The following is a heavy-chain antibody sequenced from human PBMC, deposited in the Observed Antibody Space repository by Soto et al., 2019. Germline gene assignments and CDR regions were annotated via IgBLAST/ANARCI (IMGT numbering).Heavy chain of an antibody. J-gene: IGHJ4*02. CDR1: GGSFDGYY. V-gene: IGHV4-34*01. CDR3: ARGVDSWSGYLF. Sequence: PSETLSLTCALYGGSFDGYYWSWIRQSPGKGLEWIGEIHHSGSTKYNPSLKGRVSLSVDTSTKQFSLKLTSVTAADRGVYYCARGVDSWSGYLFWGQGTPVTVSS. CDR2: IHHSGST. D-gene: IGHD3-3*01.